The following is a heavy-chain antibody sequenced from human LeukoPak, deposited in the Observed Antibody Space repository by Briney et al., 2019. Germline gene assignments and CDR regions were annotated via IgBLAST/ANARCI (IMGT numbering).Heavy chain of an antibody. Sequence: SSETLSLTCAVYGGSFSGYYWSWIRQPPGKGLEWIGEINHSGSTNYNPSLKSRVTISVDTSKNQFSLKLSSVTAADTAVYYCARENYYDSSGYYDHWGQGTLVTVSS. CDR1: GGSFSGYY. CDR3: ARENYYDSSGYYDH. V-gene: IGHV4-34*01. CDR2: INHSGST. J-gene: IGHJ5*02. D-gene: IGHD3-22*01.